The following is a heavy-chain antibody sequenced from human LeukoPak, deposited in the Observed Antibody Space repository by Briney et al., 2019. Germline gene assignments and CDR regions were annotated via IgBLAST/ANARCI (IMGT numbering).Heavy chain of an antibody. CDR2: MSGGGDSD. Sequence: GGSLRLSCAASGFTFTSYAMSWVRQPPGKGLEWVASMSGGGDSDYYADSVKGRFTVSRDKSKNTLYVQMNSLRADDTAVHYCTKDASYARENDNSGFFIDWGQGTLVTVSS. V-gene: IGHV3-23*01. CDR1: GFTFTSYA. D-gene: IGHD3-22*01. J-gene: IGHJ4*02. CDR3: TKDASYARENDNSGFFID.